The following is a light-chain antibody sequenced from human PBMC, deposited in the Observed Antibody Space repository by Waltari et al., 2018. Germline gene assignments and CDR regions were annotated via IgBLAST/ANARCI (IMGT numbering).Light chain of an antibody. CDR1: SSDVGGYNS. V-gene: IGLV2-8*01. CDR2: EVT. Sequence: QSALSQPPSASGSPGQSVTISCTGTSSDVGGYNSVSWYQQHPGKAPKFVIYEVTKRPSGVPDRFSGSKSGNTASLTVSGLQAEDEADYYCSSYAGSNIVVFGGGTKLTVL. J-gene: IGLJ2*01. CDR3: SSYAGSNIVV.